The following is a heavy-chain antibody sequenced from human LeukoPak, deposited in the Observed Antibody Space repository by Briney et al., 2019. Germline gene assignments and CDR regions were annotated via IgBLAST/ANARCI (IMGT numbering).Heavy chain of an antibody. CDR1: GFTFDDYA. CDR3: ARGRSYNWFDP. D-gene: IGHD3-10*01. Sequence: PGGSLRLSCAASGFTFDDYAMHWVRQAPGKGLEWVSGISWNSGSIGYADSVKGRFTISRDNSKNTLYLQMNSLRAEDTAVYYCARGRSYNWFDPWGQGTLVTVSS. CDR2: ISWNSGSI. J-gene: IGHJ5*02. V-gene: IGHV3-9*01.